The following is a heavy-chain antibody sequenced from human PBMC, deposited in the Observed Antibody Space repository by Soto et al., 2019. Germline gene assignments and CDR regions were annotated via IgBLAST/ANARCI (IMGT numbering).Heavy chain of an antibody. Sequence: GASLKISCTVSGYKFTLYLIDWVRQMPGKGLEWMGIIYPGDSDTRYSPSFQGQVTISADKSISTAYLQWSSLKASDTAMYYCARSVSLTRYYYYGMDVWGQGNTVTVS. J-gene: IGHJ6*02. CDR2: IYPGDSDT. V-gene: IGHV5-51*01. CDR3: ARSVSLTRYYYYGMDV. CDR1: GYKFTLYL. D-gene: IGHD7-27*01.